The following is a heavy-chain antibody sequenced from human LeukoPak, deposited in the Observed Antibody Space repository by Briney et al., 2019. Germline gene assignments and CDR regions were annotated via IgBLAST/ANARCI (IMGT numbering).Heavy chain of an antibody. CDR3: AINYYDSSGPYYGMDV. J-gene: IGHJ6*02. V-gene: IGHV1-46*01. Sequence: ASVKVSYNASGYTFTSYYMHWVRQAPGQGLERIGIINPSGGSTSYAQKFQGRVTMTRDTSTSTVYMELSSLISEASAVYYCAINYYDSSGPYYGMDVWGQGTTVTVSS. D-gene: IGHD3-22*01. CDR2: INPSGGST. CDR1: GYTFTSYY.